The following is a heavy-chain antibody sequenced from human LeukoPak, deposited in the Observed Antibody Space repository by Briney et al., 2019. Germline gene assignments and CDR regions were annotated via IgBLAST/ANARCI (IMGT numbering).Heavy chain of an antibody. Sequence: GGSMRLSCAASGFIFSNYYLNWVRQAPGGGLEWVSCIHGSASYNYYADSVKGRFTVSRDSAKNSLYLEMNSLRSEDTAVYYCARDRIAARRTYYYYYMDVWGKGTTVTVSS. CDR3: ARDRIAARRTYYYYYMDV. V-gene: IGHV3-21*04. CDR2: IHGSASYN. D-gene: IGHD6-6*01. J-gene: IGHJ6*03. CDR1: GFIFSNYY.